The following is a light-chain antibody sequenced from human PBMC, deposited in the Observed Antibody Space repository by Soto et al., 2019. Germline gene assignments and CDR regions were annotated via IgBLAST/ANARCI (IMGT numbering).Light chain of an antibody. CDR2: AAS. CDR3: QQSYSTLDT. Sequence: DIQMTQSPSSLSASVGDRVTITCRASQSISSYLNWYQQKPWKAPKLLIYAASSLQSGVPSRFSGSGSGTDFTLTISSMQPEDFETYYCQQSYSTLDTVGQGTRLEIK. V-gene: IGKV1-39*01. CDR1: QSISSY. J-gene: IGKJ5*01.